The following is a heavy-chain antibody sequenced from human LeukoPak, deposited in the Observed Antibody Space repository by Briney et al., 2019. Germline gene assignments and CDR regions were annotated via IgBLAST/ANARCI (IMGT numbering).Heavy chain of an antibody. CDR2: VSAYDGNS. J-gene: IGHJ4*02. D-gene: IGHD3-9*01. Sequence: VASVKISCRASGYSFINSGFSWVRQAPGQGLEWMGWVSAYDGNSNYAQMFQDRLTMTTDRSTSTAYIELRSLRSDDTAMYYCARSFARDSDILTGYYIGDYWGQGTLVTVSS. CDR3: ARSFARDSDILTGYYIGDY. V-gene: IGHV1-18*01. CDR1: GYSFINSG.